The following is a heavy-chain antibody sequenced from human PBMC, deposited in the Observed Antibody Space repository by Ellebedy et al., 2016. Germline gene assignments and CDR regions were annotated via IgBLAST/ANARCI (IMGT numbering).Heavy chain of an antibody. CDR3: ARDRGYYFSS. J-gene: IGHJ5*02. CDR2: ITGSSNSI. V-gene: IGHV3-21*01. Sequence: GESLKISXAASGFTFSTYTMNWVRQAPGKGLEWVSSITGSSNSIYYADSVKGRFTISRDNAKNSLYLQMNSLRAEDTALYYCARDRGYYFSSWGQGSLVTVSS. D-gene: IGHD3-10*01. CDR1: GFTFSTYT.